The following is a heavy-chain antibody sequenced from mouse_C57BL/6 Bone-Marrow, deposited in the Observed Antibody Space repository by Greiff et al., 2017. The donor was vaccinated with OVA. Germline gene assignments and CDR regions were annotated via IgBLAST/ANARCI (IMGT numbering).Heavy chain of an antibody. D-gene: IGHD1-1*02. V-gene: IGHV1-78*01. J-gene: IGHJ2*01. CDR3: ARGELSLFDY. Sequence: VKLQESDAELVKPGASVKISCKVSGYTFTDHTIHWMKQRPEQGLEWICYIYPRDGSTKYNETFKGKATLTADKSSSTAYMQLNSLTSEDSAVYFCARGELSLFDYWGQGTTLTVSS. CDR2: IYPRDGST. CDR1: GYTFTDHT.